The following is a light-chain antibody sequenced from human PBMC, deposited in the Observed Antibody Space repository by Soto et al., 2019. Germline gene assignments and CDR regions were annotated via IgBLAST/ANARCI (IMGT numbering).Light chain of an antibody. Sequence: EIVMTQSPATLSVSPGERATLSCSASQSVSSNLAWYQHKPGQDPRLLIYGASTRSTGIPARFSGSGYGTEFTLTIISLQSEDFADYYCQQYNNWPPYTFGQGNKLDIK. CDR1: QSVSSN. CDR2: GAS. J-gene: IGKJ2*01. CDR3: QQYNNWPPYT. V-gene: IGKV3-15*01.